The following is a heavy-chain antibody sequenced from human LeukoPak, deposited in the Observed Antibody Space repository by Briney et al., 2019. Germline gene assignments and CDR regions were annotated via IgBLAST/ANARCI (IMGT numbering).Heavy chain of an antibody. CDR2: IDPSDSYT. CDR3: AAGRGADFDY. Sequence: GGSLKISCKGSGYSFTSYWISWVRQMPGKGLEWMGRIDPSDSYTNYSPSFQGHVTISADKSISTAYLQWSSLKASDTAMYYCAAGRGADFDYWGQGTLVTVSS. J-gene: IGHJ4*02. CDR1: GYSFTSYW. V-gene: IGHV5-10-1*01.